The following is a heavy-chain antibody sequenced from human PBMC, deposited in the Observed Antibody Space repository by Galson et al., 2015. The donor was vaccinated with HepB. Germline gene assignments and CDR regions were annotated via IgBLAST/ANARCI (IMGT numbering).Heavy chain of an antibody. V-gene: IGHV3-7*03. J-gene: IGHJ4*02. D-gene: IGHD1-26*01. CDR2: IKPDGTEK. Sequence: SLRLSCAASGSTFSDYWMNWIRQAPGQGLEWVANIKPDGTEKYYIDSVKGRFTISRDNAKNSLYLQMDSLRAEDTAVYYCSSRKSSTLGAYWGQGTLVTVSS. CDR1: GSTFSDYW. CDR3: SSRKSSTLGAY.